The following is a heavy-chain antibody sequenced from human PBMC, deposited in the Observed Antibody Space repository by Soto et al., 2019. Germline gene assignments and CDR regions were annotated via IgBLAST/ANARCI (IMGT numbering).Heavy chain of an antibody. D-gene: IGHD6-13*01. J-gene: IGHJ4*02. CDR1: GYPFTSYG. CDR2: ISAYNGNT. V-gene: IGHV1-18*01. Sequence: GASVKGSWKASGYPFTSYGISLVRQAPGQGLEWMGWISAYNGNTNYAQKLQGRVTMTTDTSTSTAYMELRSLRSDDTAVYYCARDQDSSSSGYWGQGTMVTVSS. CDR3: ARDQDSSSSGY.